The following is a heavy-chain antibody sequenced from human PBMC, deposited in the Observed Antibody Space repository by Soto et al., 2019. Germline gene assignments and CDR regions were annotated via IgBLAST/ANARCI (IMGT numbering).Heavy chain of an antibody. CDR2: ISYDGSNK. CDR3: AKSRVVVVPAHYYYGMDV. V-gene: IGHV3-30*18. J-gene: IGHJ6*02. D-gene: IGHD2-2*01. CDR1: GFTFSSYG. Sequence: GGSLRLSCAASGFTFSSYGMHWVRQAPGKGLEWVSVISYDGSNKYYADSVKGRFTISRDNSKNTLYLQMNSLRAEDTAVYYCAKSRVVVVPAHYYYGMDVWGQGTTGT.